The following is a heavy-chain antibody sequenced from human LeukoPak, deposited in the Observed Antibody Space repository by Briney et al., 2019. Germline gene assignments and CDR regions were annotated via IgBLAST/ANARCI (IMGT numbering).Heavy chain of an antibody. V-gene: IGHV3-53*01. CDR1: GFTVSTNY. CDR2: IYSGGST. Sequence: GGSPRLSCAASGFTVSTNYMSWVRQAPGKGLEWVSVIYSGGSTYYADSVKGRFTISRHNSENTLYLQMNSLRAEDTAVYYCAKEGGYDILTGHSTDYWGQGTLVTVSS. CDR3: AKEGGYDILTGHSTDY. D-gene: IGHD3-9*01. J-gene: IGHJ4*02.